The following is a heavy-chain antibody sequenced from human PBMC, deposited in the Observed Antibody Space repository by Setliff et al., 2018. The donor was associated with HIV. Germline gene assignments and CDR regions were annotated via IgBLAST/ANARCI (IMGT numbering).Heavy chain of an antibody. Sequence: ASVKVSCKASGYTFTSYSMHWVRQAPGQRLEWMGWLRTGTGDTSYSVKFQGRLTITRDTSTSTAYMELRSLRSDDTAVYYCATGHYGSDSYYSIDHWGQGTLVTVSS. D-gene: IGHD3-10*01. CDR3: ATGHYGSDSYYSIDH. J-gene: IGHJ4*02. V-gene: IGHV1-3*04. CDR2: LRTGTGDT. CDR1: GYTFTSYS.